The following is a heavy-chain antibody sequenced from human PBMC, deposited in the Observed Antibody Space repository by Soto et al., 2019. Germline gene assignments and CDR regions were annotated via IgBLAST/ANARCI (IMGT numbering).Heavy chain of an antibody. CDR2: IYYSGST. D-gene: IGHD5-12*01. CDR1: GGSISSGDYY. Sequence: PSETLSLTCTVSGGSISSGDYYWSWIRQPPGKGLEWIGYIYYSGSTYYNPSLKSRVTISVDTSKNQFSLKLSSVTAADTAVYYCDRGEDGYNHNNWFDPWGQATLVTVSS. J-gene: IGHJ5*02. CDR3: DRGEDGYNHNNWFDP. V-gene: IGHV4-30-4*01.